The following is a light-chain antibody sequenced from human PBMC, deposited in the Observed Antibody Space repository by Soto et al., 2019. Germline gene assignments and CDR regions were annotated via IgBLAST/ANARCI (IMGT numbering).Light chain of an antibody. J-gene: IGKJ5*01. CDR1: QDIGSA. CDR2: DAS. CDR3: QQYNNWSLT. Sequence: EVVLTQSPATLAVSPGDRATLSCRASQDIGSAVAWYHQRSGQAPRLLIFDASIRVPTTPARFSGSVSGTEFTLTISSLQSADSAVYYCQQYNNWSLTLGGGTRLWIK. V-gene: IGKV3-15*01.